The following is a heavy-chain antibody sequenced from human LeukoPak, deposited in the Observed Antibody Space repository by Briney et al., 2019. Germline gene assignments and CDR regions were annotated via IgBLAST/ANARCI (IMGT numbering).Heavy chain of an antibody. V-gene: IGHV4-4*02. CDR1: GGSIGSSNW. D-gene: IGHD2-2*01. J-gene: IGHJ6*02. CDR2: IYHSGST. CDR3: ARDSGDCSSTSCLLYGMDV. Sequence: PSETLSLTCAVSGGSIGSSNWWSWVRQPPGKGLEWIGEIYHSGSTNYNPSLKSRVTISVDTSKNQFSLKLSSVTAADTAVYYCARDSGDCSSTSCLLYGMDVWGQGTTVTVSS.